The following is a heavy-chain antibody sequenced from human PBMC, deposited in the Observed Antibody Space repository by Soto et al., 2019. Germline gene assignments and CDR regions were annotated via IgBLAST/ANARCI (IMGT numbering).Heavy chain of an antibody. Sequence: SETLSLTCTVSGGSISSYYWSWIRQPAGKGLEWIGRIYTSGSTNYNPSLKSRVTMSVDTSKNQFSLKLSSVTAADTAVYYCARDGGDSSSWFYYYYGMDVWGQGTTVTV. D-gene: IGHD6-13*01. J-gene: IGHJ6*02. CDR2: IYTSGST. V-gene: IGHV4-4*07. CDR3: ARDGGDSSSWFYYYYGMDV. CDR1: GGSISSYY.